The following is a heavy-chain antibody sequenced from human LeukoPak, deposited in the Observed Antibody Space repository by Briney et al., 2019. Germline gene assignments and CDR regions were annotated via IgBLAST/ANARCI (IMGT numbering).Heavy chain of an antibody. CDR1: GGSISSYY. CDR3: ARVTWSYYDSSGYIFDY. CDR2: IYTSGST. D-gene: IGHD3-22*01. Sequence: PSETLSLTCTVSGGSISSYYWSWIRQPAGKGLEWIGRIYTSGSTNYNPSLKSRVTISVDTSKNQFSLKLSSVTAADTAVYYCARVTWSYYDSSGYIFDYWGQGTLVTVSS. V-gene: IGHV4-4*07. J-gene: IGHJ4*02.